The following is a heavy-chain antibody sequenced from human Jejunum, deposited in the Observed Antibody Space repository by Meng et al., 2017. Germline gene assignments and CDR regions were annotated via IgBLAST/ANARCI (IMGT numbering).Heavy chain of an antibody. V-gene: IGHV1-3*04. D-gene: IGHD6-19*01. J-gene: IGHJ4*02. CDR3: AVPPCSGGWCYFDY. CDR2: VNTDNGNT. Sequence: GPLVQPGAEVKKPAASVKVSCKASAYTFTTYFIHWVRQAPGQRLEWMGWVNTDNGNTKYSQKFQDRVTITRDTSASTVYMDLRSLTSEDTAVYYCAVPPCSGGWCYFDYWGQGALVTVSS. CDR1: AYTFTTYF.